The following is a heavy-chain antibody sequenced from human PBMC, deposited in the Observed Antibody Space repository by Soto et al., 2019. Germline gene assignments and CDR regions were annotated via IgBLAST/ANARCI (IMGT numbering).Heavy chain of an antibody. CDR3: VRDGERSGDAGDS. J-gene: IGHJ4*02. CDR1: GFTFSRHW. V-gene: IGHV3-74*01. Sequence: EVQLVESGGALVQPGGSLRLSCAASGFTFSRHWMHWVRQAPGKGLRWISRIKGDGSSANYADSVRGRFTISRDNAKSTLYLQMDSLRAEDTAVYYCVRDGERSGDAGDSWGQGTQVTVSS. CDR2: IKGDGSSA. D-gene: IGHD1-26*01.